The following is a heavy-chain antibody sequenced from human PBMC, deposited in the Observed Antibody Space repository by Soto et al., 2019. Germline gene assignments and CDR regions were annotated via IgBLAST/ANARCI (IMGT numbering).Heavy chain of an antibody. CDR2: IFYSGST. CDR1: GGSISSLY. CDR3: ARVRQSSGYGSALDI. D-gene: IGHD5-12*01. Sequence: QVQLQESGPGLVKPSETLSLTCTVSGGSISSLYWNWIRQPPGKGLEWIGSIFYSGSTTYNPSLKSRFTTRADTSKTTYPLKRTSVTAADTPAYYCARVRQSSGYGSALDIWGQGPMVTVSS. J-gene: IGHJ3*02. V-gene: IGHV4-59*12.